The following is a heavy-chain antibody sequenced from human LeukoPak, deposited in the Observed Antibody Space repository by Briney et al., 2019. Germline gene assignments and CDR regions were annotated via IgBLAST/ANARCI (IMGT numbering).Heavy chain of an antibody. V-gene: IGHV1-8*01. CDR3: ARVGQQLVRTIPYYYYGMDV. J-gene: IGHJ6*02. CDR2: MNPNSGNT. CDR1: GYTLISYD. D-gene: IGHD6-13*01. Sequence: ASVKVSCKASGYTLISYDINWVRQATGQGLEWMGWMNPNSGNTGYAQKLQGRVTMTTDTSTGTAYMELRSLRSDDTAVYYCARVGQQLVRTIPYYYYGMDVWGQGTTVTVSS.